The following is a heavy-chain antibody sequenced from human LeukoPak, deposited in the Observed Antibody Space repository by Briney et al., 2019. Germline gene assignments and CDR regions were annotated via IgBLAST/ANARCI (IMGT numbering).Heavy chain of an antibody. V-gene: IGHV3-30*02. D-gene: IGHD2-2*01. J-gene: IGHJ4*02. CDR3: AKSPLGYCSSTSCYAPLDY. CDR1: GFTFSSYG. CDR2: IRYDGSNK. Sequence: GGSLRLSCAASGFTFSSYGTHWVRQAPGKGLGWVAFIRYDGSNKYYADSVKGRFTISRDNSKNTLYLQMNSLRAEDTAVYYCAKSPLGYCSSTSCYAPLDYWGQGTLVTVSS.